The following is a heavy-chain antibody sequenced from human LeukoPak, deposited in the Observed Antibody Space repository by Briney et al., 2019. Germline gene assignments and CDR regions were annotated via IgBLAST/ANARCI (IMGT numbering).Heavy chain of an antibody. V-gene: IGHV4-30-4*01. CDR3: ARAPVYSGTFFDY. CDR1: GGSISSGDYY. D-gene: IGHD1-26*01. J-gene: IGHJ4*02. CDR2: IYYSGRT. Sequence: SETLSLTCTVSGGSISSGDYYWSWIRQPPGKGLEWIAYIYYSGRTYYNPSLKSRVTISLDTSKNQFSLKLSSVTAADTAVYYCARAPVYSGTFFDYWGQGTLVTVSS.